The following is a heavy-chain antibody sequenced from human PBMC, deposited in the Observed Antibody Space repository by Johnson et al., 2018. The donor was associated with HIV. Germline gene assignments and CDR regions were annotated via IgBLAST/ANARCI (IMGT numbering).Heavy chain of an antibody. Sequence: VQLLESGGGLVQPGGSLRLSCVASGFTFSSYWMHWVRQAPGKGLVWVSRINSDGSSTSYADSVKGRFTISRDNAKNTLYLQMNSLRAEDTAVYYCARARSIVVVPAAIGSYAFDIWGQGTMVTVSS. D-gene: IGHD2-2*01. CDR3: ARARSIVVVPAAIGSYAFDI. CDR1: GFTFSSYW. J-gene: IGHJ3*02. CDR2: INSDGSST. V-gene: IGHV3-74*01.